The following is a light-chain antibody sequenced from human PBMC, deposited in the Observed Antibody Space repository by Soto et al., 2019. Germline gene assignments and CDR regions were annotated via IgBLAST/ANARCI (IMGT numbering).Light chain of an antibody. CDR2: GAS. CDR1: QSVSSN. CDR3: QPYYNTPLT. Sequence: EIVMTQSPATLSVSPGERATLSCRASQSVSSNLAWYQQKPGQSPRLLIYGASTRATGITARFSGSGSGTDFTLTISSLQAEDVAVYYCQPYYNTPLTVGEVTEVEIK. V-gene: IGKV3-15*01. J-gene: IGKJ4*01.